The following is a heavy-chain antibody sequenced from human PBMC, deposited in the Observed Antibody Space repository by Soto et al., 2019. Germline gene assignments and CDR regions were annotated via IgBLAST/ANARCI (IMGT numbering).Heavy chain of an antibody. CDR2: ISGSGGST. Sequence: EVQLLESGGGLVQPGGSLRLSCAASGFTFSSYAMSWVRQAPGKGLEWVSAISGSGGSTYYADSVKGRFTISRDNSKNTLYLQMNSLRAEDTAVYYCAKGGYDFWSGYLYYFDYWGQGTLVTVSS. V-gene: IGHV3-23*01. J-gene: IGHJ4*02. D-gene: IGHD3-3*01. CDR3: AKGGYDFWSGYLYYFDY. CDR1: GFTFSSYA.